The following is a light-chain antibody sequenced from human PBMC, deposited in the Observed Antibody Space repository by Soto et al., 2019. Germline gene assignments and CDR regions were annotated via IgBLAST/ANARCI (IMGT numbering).Light chain of an antibody. J-gene: IGKJ5*01. CDR2: DAS. CDR1: QSVSSY. V-gene: IGKV3-11*01. Sequence: EIVLTQSPSTLSLSPGERATLSCRASQSVSSYLAWYQQKPGQAPRLLIYDASTRATGIPARVSGSGSGTDFTRTISSLAPEDFAVYYCQQLSNWPITFGQGTRLEIK. CDR3: QQLSNWPIT.